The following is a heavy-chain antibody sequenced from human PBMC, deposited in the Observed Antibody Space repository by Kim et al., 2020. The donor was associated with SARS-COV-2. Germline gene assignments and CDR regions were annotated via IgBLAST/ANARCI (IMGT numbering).Heavy chain of an antibody. J-gene: IGHJ6*02. D-gene: IGHD2-15*01. CDR2: IWHDGSYK. V-gene: IGHV3-33*01. Sequence: GGSLRLSCAASGFIFSNYGMHWVRQAPGKGLEWVAVIWHDGSYKFYADSVKGRFTISKDNSKDTLYLQMNSLRADDTAVYYCARFGAYCSGGSCYGSRYHRQYAMDVWGQGTTVTVSS. CDR1: GFIFSNYG. CDR3: ARFGAYCSGGSCYGSRYHRQYAMDV.